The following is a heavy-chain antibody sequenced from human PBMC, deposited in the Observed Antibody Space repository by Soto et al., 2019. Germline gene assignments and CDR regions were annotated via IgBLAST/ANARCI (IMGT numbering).Heavy chain of an antibody. CDR1: GFTFSSYA. Sequence: EVQLLESGGGLVQPGGSLRLSCAASGFTFSSYAMSWVRQAPGKGLEWVSAISGSGGSTYYADSVKGRFTISRDNSKNTLYLQMNSLRDEDTAVYYCARDRYGDYTFDSWGQGTLVTVSS. CDR2: ISGSGGST. CDR3: ARDRYGDYTFDS. D-gene: IGHD4-17*01. J-gene: IGHJ4*02. V-gene: IGHV3-23*01.